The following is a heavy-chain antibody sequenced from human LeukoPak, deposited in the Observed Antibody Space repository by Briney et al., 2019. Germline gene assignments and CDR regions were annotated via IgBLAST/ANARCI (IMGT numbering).Heavy chain of an antibody. Sequence: ASVKVSCKASGYTFTSYDINWVRQATGQGLEWVGWMNPNSGNTGYAQKFQGRVTMTRNTSISTAYMELSSLRSEDTAVYYCARGYCDSNHLDYWGQGTLVTVSS. J-gene: IGHJ4*02. D-gene: IGHD3-22*01. CDR1: GYTFTSYD. CDR2: MNPNSGNT. CDR3: ARGYCDSNHLDY. V-gene: IGHV1-8*01.